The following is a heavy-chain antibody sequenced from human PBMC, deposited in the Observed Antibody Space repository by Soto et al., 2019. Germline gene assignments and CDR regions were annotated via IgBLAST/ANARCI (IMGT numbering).Heavy chain of an antibody. D-gene: IGHD1-7*01. Sequence: PSETLSLTCTVSGGSITSYHWSWIRQPAGEGLEWIGRIYANGNTKYSPSLRSRVTVSVDVSQNQFFLTLQSVTAADSAVYYCGRESGETWDYEAYWGQGTPVTVSS. V-gene: IGHV4-4*07. J-gene: IGHJ4*02. CDR3: GRESGETWDYEAY. CDR2: IYANGNT. CDR1: GGSITSYH.